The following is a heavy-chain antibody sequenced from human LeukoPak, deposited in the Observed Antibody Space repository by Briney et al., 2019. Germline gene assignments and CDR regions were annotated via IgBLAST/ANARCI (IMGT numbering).Heavy chain of an antibody. CDR2: IYYSGST. V-gene: IGHV4-31*03. CDR1: GGSIRSGDYY. J-gene: IGHJ5*02. D-gene: IGHD2-2*03. Sequence: PSQTLSLTCTVSGGSIRSGDYYWSWIRQHPGKGLEWIGYIYYSGSTYYNPSLKSRVTISVDTSKNQFSLKLSSVTAADTAVYYCARDRGYCTSTSCYNWFNPWGQGTLVTVSS. CDR3: ARDRGYCTSTSCYNWFNP.